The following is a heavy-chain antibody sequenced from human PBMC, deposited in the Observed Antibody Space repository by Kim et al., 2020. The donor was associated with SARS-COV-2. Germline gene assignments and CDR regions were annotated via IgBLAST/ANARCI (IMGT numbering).Heavy chain of an antibody. Sequence: PSLESRVTISVDTSKNQFSLKLSAVTAADTAVYYCARIGITMVRGVTNDYWGQGTLVTVSS. V-gene: IGHV4-31*02. CDR3: ARIGITMVRGVTNDY. D-gene: IGHD3-10*01. J-gene: IGHJ4*02.